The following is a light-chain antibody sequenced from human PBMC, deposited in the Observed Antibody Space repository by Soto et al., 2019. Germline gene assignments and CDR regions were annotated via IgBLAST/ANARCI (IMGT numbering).Light chain of an antibody. CDR3: QQSYGPPLT. CDR1: QNIGSF. V-gene: IGKV1-39*01. J-gene: IGKJ4*01. CDR2: AAS. Sequence: IPMTQSPASLSASVGDRVTVTCRASQNIGSFLNWYQHKPGKAPKLLIFAASNLQSGVSSRFSGSGSGTYFALTISSLQPEDSATYYCQQSYGPPLTFGGGTKVEVK.